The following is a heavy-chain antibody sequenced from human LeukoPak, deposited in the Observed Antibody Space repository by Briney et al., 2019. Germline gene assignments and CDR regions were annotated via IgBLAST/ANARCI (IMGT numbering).Heavy chain of an antibody. CDR3: AKEDSSGWFDY. V-gene: IGHV3-23*01. CDR1: GFTFSRNA. D-gene: IGHD6-19*01. Sequence: GGSLRLSCAASGFTFSRNALSWVRQAPGKGLEWVSGISGSGGSTYYADSVKGRFTISRDNSKNTLYLQMNSLRAEDTAVYYCAKEDSSGWFDYWGQGTLVTVSS. J-gene: IGHJ4*02. CDR2: ISGSGGST.